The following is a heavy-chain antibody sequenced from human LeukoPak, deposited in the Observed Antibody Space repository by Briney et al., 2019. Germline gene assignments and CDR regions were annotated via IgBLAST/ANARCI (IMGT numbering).Heavy chain of an antibody. V-gene: IGHV4-4*07. CDR1: GGSISSYY. D-gene: IGHD1-26*01. J-gene: IGHJ4*02. CDR2: IYTSGST. Sequence: SETLSLTCTASGGSISSYYWSWIRQPAGKGLEWIGRIYTSGSTNYNPSLKSRVTMSVDTSKNQFSLKLSSVTAADTAVYYCARGSGRTKYSGLMYYFDYWGQGTLVTVSS. CDR3: ARGSGRTKYSGLMYYFDY.